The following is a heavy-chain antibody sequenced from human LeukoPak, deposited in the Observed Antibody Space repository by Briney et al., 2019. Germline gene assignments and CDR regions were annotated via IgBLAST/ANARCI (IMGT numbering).Heavy chain of an antibody. D-gene: IGHD1-26*01. CDR2: IKLDGSEK. Sequence: GGSLRLSCAASGFTLSNYGMSWVRQAPGKGLEWVANIKLDGSEKYYMNSVKGRFTISRDNAKNSLSLQMSSLRAEDTAVYYCARETRGSYVPGLDSWGQGTLVTVSS. CDR3: ARETRGSYVPGLDS. V-gene: IGHV3-7*01. J-gene: IGHJ4*02. CDR1: GFTLSNYG.